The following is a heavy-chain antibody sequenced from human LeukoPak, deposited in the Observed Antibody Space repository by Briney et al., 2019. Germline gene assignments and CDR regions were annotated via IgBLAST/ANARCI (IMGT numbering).Heavy chain of an antibody. Sequence: PGGSLRLSCSASGFSFNDYYMSWVRQAPGKGLEWVSVIYFGDSTYYGDSVKGRFTISRDNSKNTLYLQMNSLRAEDTAVYYCAKNQASLNHFDYWGQGTLVTVSS. V-gene: IGHV3-53*01. CDR1: GFSFNDYY. J-gene: IGHJ4*02. CDR2: IYFGDST. CDR3: AKNQASLNHFDY.